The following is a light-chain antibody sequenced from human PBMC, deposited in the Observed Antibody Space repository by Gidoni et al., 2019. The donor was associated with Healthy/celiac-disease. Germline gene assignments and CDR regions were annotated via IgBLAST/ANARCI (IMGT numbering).Light chain of an antibody. Sequence: DIQMTQSPSTLSASVGDRVTITCRASQSISSRLAWYQQKPGKAPKLLIYDASSLESGVPSRFSGSGSGTEFTLTISSLQHDDFATYYCQQYNSYSGTFGQGTKLEIK. CDR2: DAS. V-gene: IGKV1-5*01. CDR3: QQYNSYSGT. J-gene: IGKJ2*02. CDR1: QSISSR.